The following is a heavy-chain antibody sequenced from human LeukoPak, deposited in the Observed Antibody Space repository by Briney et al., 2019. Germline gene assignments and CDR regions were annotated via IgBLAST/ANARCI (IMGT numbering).Heavy chain of an antibody. V-gene: IGHV1-2*02. J-gene: IGHJ4*02. CDR3: ARDLRYYDSSGYLDVAYFDY. CDR1: GYTFTGYY. Sequence: ASVKVSCKASGYTFTGYYMHWVRQAPGQGLEWMGWINPNSGGTNYAQKFQGRVTMTRDTPISTAYMELSRLRSDDTAVYYCARDLRYYDSSGYLDVAYFDYWGQGTLVTVSS. D-gene: IGHD3-22*01. CDR2: INPNSGGT.